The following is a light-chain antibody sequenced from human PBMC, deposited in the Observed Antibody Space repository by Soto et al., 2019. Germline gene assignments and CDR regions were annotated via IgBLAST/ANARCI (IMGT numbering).Light chain of an antibody. V-gene: IGKV3-15*01. CDR3: QQYNNWPPLT. Sequence: VMTPSPATLSVSPGERATLSCRASQSVSSNLAWYQQNPGQAPRLLIYGASTRATGIPARFSGSGSGTEFTLTISSLQSEDFAVYYCQQYNNWPPLTFGGGTKLEIK. CDR1: QSVSSN. J-gene: IGKJ4*01. CDR2: GAS.